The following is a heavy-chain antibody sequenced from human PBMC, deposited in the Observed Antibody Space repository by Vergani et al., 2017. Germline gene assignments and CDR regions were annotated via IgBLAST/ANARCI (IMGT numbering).Heavy chain of an antibody. V-gene: IGHV3-21*01. CDR2: ISSSSSYI. CDR1: GFTFSSYS. Sequence: EVQLVESGGGLVKPGGSLRLSCAASGFTFSSYSMNWVRQAPGKGLEWVSSISSSSSYIYYADSVKGRFTISRDNAKNSLYLQMNSLRAEDTAVYYCARGDPAERGYSYGRITFFDYWGQGTLVTVSS. J-gene: IGHJ4*02. CDR3: ARGDPAERGYSYGRITFFDY. D-gene: IGHD5-18*01.